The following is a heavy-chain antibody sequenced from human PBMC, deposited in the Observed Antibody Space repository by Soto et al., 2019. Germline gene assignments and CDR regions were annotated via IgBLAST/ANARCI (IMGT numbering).Heavy chain of an antibody. CDR1: GGTFSSYA. V-gene: IGHV1-69*13. CDR3: AREDDSSGTDYYYGMDV. Sequence: SVKVSCKASGGTFSSYAISWVRQAPGQGLEWMGGIIPIFGTANYAQKFQGRVTITADESTSTAYMELSSLRSEDTAVYYCAREDDSSGTDYYYGMDVWGQGTTVTVS. D-gene: IGHD3-22*01. J-gene: IGHJ6*02. CDR2: IIPIFGTA.